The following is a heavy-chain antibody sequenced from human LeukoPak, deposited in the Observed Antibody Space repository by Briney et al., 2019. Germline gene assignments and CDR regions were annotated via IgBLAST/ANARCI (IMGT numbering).Heavy chain of an antibody. Sequence: SQTLSLTCAVYGGSFSGYYWSWIRQPPGKGPEWIGETNHSGSTNYNPSLKSRVTISVDTSKNQFSLKLSSVTAADTAVYYCARDHQEYCRGGSCYHYYYGMDVWGQGTTVTVSS. D-gene: IGHD2-15*01. CDR3: ARDHQEYCRGGSCYHYYYGMDV. V-gene: IGHV4-34*01. CDR2: TNHSGST. J-gene: IGHJ6*02. CDR1: GGSFSGYY.